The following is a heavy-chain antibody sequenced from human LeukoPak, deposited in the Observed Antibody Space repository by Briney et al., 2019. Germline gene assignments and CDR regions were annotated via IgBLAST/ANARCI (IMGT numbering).Heavy chain of an antibody. CDR3: ARGITMIQNAFDI. Sequence: PSETLSLTCSVSGGSINNHIWSWIRQPPGKGLEWIGYIYHSGSTYYNPSLKSRVTISVDRSKNQFSLKLSSVTAADTAVYYCARGITMIQNAFDIWGQGTMVTVSS. J-gene: IGHJ3*02. CDR1: GGSINNHI. CDR2: IYHSGST. D-gene: IGHD3-22*01. V-gene: IGHV4-30-2*01.